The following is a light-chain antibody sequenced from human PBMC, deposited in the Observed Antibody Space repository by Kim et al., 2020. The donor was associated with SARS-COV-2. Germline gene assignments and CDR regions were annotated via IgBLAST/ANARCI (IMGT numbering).Light chain of an antibody. CDR1: QSVNSRY. V-gene: IGKV3-20*01. CDR2: GTS. Sequence: EIVLTQSPGTLSLSPGKRATLSCRASQSVNSRYLAWYQVKPGQAPRLLIFGTSNWATGVPDRFSGSGSGTDFTLTISSLEPEDFAVYYCQQYGTLPYTFGQGTKLEI. J-gene: IGKJ2*01. CDR3: QQYGTLPYT.